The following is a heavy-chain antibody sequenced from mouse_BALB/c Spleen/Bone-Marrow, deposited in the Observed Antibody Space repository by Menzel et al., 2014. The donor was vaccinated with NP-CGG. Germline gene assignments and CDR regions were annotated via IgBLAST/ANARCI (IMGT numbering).Heavy chain of an antibody. Sequence: EVQVVESGPELVKPGASVKVSCEASGYTFTDYYMDWVKQSPGENFEWIGRVNPYNGGTNYNQKFKDKATLTVDKSSSTAYMELNTLTSEDSAVYYCARWNYYGPTYWGQGTLVTVSA. CDR3: ARWNYYGPTY. D-gene: IGHD1-1*01. J-gene: IGHJ3*01. V-gene: IGHV1-19*01. CDR2: VNPYNGGT. CDR1: GYTFTDYY.